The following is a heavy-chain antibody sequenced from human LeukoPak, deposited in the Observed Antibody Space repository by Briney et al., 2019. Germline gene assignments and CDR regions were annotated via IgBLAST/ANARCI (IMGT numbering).Heavy chain of an antibody. CDR1: GFSLSSYS. J-gene: IGHJ5*02. V-gene: IGHV3-48*01. CDR2: IETPSRNI. Sequence: PGGSLRLSCVSSGFSLSSYSMNWVRQAPGKGLEWLSFIETPSRNIYYADSVKGRFSISRDNGKNSLFLQMNSLRVDATPVYHCVRDPGFGSLDLWGQGTLVTVSS. D-gene: IGHD1-26*01. CDR3: VRDPGFGSLDL.